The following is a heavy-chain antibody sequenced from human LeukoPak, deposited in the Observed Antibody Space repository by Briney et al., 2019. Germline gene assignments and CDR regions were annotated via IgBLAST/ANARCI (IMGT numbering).Heavy chain of an antibody. CDR1: GFTFSSYG. D-gene: IGHD2-2*01. CDR2: IRYDGSNK. V-gene: IGHV3-30*02. J-gene: IGHJ3*02. CDR3: AKGSVVPAAMGVPAFDI. Sequence: GGSLRLSCAASGFTFSSYGMHWVRQAPGKGLEWVAFIRYDGSNKYCADSVKGRFTISRDNSKNTLYLQMNSPRAEDTAVYYCAKGSVVPAAMGVPAFDIWGQGTMVTVSS.